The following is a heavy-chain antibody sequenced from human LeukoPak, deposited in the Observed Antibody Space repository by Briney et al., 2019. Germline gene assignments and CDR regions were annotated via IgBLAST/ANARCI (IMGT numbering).Heavy chain of an antibody. CDR2: ISSSSSYI. J-gene: IGHJ4*02. CDR3: ARERQNKDFWSGGDY. Sequence: GGSLRLSRAASGFTFSSYLMNWVREAPAKGLGGGSSISSSSSYIYYADSVKGRFTISRDNAKNSLYLPMNTLRPEDTAVYYCARERQNKDFWSGGDYWGQGTLVTVSS. D-gene: IGHD3-3*01. CDR1: GFTFSSYL. V-gene: IGHV3-21*01.